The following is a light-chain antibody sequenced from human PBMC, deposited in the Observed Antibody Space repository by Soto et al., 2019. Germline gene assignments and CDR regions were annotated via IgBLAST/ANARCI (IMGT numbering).Light chain of an antibody. J-gene: IGKJ5*01. CDR3: QQRGDWPPIT. V-gene: IGKV3-11*01. CDR1: QSFSTF. CDR2: NAS. Sequence: EIVLTQSPGTLSLSPGERAILSCRASQSFSTFLAWFQQKPGQPPRLLIYNASNRTTGIPARFSGSGSGTDFTLTISSLEPEDFAVYYCQQRGDWPPITFGQGTRLEIK.